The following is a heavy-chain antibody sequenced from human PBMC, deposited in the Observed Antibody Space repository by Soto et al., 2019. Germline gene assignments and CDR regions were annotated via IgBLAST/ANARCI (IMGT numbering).Heavy chain of an antibody. D-gene: IGHD6-13*01. V-gene: IGHV5-51*01. CDR3: ARSPRSSPYFDY. CDR1: GYTFSNFW. CDR2: IYPGDYET. Sequence: PGESLKISCQCSGYTFSNFWIAWVRQLPGKGLEWMGIIYPGDYETRYSPSFHGKVTISADRSIGTAYLQWSSLEASDSAFYFCARSPRSSPYFDYWGQGXLVTVYS. J-gene: IGHJ4*02.